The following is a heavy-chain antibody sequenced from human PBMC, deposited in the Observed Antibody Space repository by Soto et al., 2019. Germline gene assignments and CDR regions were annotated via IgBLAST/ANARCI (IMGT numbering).Heavy chain of an antibody. J-gene: IGHJ4*02. CDR1: GFTFSTYS. CDR2: ISSGRPTI. Sequence: EVQLVESGGDLVQPGGSLRLSCVASGFTFSTYSMNWVRQAPGKGLEWVSYISSGRPTIQYADSVKGRFTISRDNAKNSLYLQMSNLRDEDTAVYYCARGGAARPDYWGQGTLVTVSS. D-gene: IGHD6-6*01. CDR3: ARGGAARPDY. V-gene: IGHV3-48*02.